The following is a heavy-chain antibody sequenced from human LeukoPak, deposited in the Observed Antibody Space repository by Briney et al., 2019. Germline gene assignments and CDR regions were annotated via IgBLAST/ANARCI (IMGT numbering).Heavy chain of an antibody. CDR1: GFTFSSYW. J-gene: IGHJ4*02. CDR2: IDTDGCNR. CDR3: ARIYSNFVSLGF. D-gene: IGHD4-11*01. V-gene: IGHV3-74*01. Sequence: GGSLRLSCAASGFTFSSYWMHWVRQTPGKGLVWVSRIDTDGCNRNYADSVKGRFTISRDNAKNTLYLEMNSLRAEDTAVYYCARIYSNFVSLGFWGQGTLVTVSS.